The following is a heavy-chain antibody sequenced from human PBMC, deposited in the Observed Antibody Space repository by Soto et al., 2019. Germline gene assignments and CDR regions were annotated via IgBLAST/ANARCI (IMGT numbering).Heavy chain of an antibody. CDR2: SHQSGNT. Sequence: QVQLQESGPGLVKPSGTLSLTCAVSGVSISSHDWWTWVRQPPGKGLEWIGESHQSGNTNYNSSLESRVTRSLDKSKNQLSLQLSSVTVADTAVYYCATRDTGRVYWGQGTLVTVSS. D-gene: IGHD5-18*01. CDR3: ATRDTGRVY. CDR1: GVSISSHDW. V-gene: IGHV4-4*02. J-gene: IGHJ4*02.